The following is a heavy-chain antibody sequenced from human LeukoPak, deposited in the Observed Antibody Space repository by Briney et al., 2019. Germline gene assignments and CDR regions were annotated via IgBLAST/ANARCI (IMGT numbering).Heavy chain of an antibody. J-gene: IGHJ3*02. V-gene: IGHV3-11*01. CDR1: GFTSSDYY. Sequence: GGSLRLSCAASGFTSSDYYMNWIRQAPGKGLEWVSYISSSGSTMYYADSVKGRFTISRDNAKNSLYLQMNSLRAEDTAVYYCARDLREHGVFDIWGQGTMVTVSS. D-gene: IGHD1-26*01. CDR2: ISSSGSTM. CDR3: ARDLREHGVFDI.